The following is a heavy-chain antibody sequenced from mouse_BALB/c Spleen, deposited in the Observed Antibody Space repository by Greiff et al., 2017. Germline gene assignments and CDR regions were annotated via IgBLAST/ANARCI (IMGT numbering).Heavy chain of an antibody. D-gene: IGHD4-1*01. J-gene: IGHJ3*01. Sequence: VKLVESGPGLVAPSQSLSITCTVTGFSLSSYGVGWVRQPPGKGLEWLGVIWGDGSTNYHSALISRLSISKDNSKSQVFLKLNSLQTDDTATYYCAKQGDWELFAYWGQGTLVTVSA. V-gene: IGHV2-3*01. CDR2: IWGDGST. CDR3: AKQGDWELFAY. CDR1: GFSLSSYG.